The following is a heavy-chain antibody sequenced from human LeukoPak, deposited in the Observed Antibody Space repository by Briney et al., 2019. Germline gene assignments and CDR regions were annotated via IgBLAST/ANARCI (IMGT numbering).Heavy chain of an antibody. V-gene: IGHV3-7*03. CDR3: ARGGGLDV. CDR1: GFTFSSYW. J-gene: IGHJ6*02. Sequence: GGSLRLSCAASGFTFSSYWMNWARQAPGKGLEWVASINHNGNVNYYVDSVKGRFTISRDDAKNSLYLQMSNLRAEDTAVYFCARGGGLDVWGRGATVTVSS. D-gene: IGHD3-16*01. CDR2: INHNGNVN.